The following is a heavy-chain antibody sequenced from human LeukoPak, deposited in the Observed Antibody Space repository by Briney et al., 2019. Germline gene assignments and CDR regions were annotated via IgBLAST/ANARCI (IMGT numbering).Heavy chain of an antibody. Sequence: GGSLRLSCAASGFTFSNAWMSWVRQAPAKGLEWVGRIKSKTDGGTTDYAAPVKGRFTISRDDSKNTLYLQMNSLKTEDTAVYYCTTGITMVRGVIHLIDYWGQGTLVTVSS. V-gene: IGHV3-15*01. CDR1: GFTFSNAW. CDR2: IKSKTDGGTT. J-gene: IGHJ4*02. D-gene: IGHD3-10*01. CDR3: TTGITMVRGVIHLIDY.